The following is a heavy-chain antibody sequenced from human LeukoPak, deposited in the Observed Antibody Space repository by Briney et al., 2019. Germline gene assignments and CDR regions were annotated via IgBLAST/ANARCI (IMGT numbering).Heavy chain of an antibody. V-gene: IGHV1-18*01. CDR3: ARDHRYFDWLYIRDFDY. J-gene: IGHJ4*02. CDR1: GYTFTSYD. Sequence: GASVKVSCKASGYTFTSYDINWVRQATGQGLEWMGWMNPNSGNTNYAQKLQGRVTMTTDTSTSTAYMELRSLRSDDTAVYYCARDHRYFDWLYIRDFDYWGQGTLVTVSS. D-gene: IGHD3-9*01. CDR2: MNPNSGNT.